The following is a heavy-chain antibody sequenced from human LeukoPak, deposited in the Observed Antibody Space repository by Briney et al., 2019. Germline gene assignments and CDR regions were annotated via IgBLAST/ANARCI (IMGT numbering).Heavy chain of an antibody. CDR1: GFTFSDYY. V-gene: IGHV3-11*04. D-gene: IGHD4-17*01. CDR3: ARDSPSDYGDYGRQDY. CDR2: ISSSGSTI. J-gene: IGHJ4*02. Sequence: GGSLRLSCAASGFTFSDYYMSWIRQAPGKGLEWVSYISSSGSTIYYADSVKGRFTISRDNAKNSLYLQMNSLRAEDTAVYYCARDSPSDYGDYGRQDYWGQGTLVTVSS.